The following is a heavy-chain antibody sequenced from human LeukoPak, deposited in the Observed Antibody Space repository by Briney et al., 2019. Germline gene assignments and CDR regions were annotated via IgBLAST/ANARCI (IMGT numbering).Heavy chain of an antibody. Sequence: ASETLSLTCTVSGGSISSSSYYWGWIRQPPRKGLEWIGSIYYSGSTYYNPSLKSRVTISVDTSKNQFSLKLSSVTAADTAVYYCARQSRSSSYPRYFDYWGQGTLVTVSS. CDR3: ARQSRSSSYPRYFDY. V-gene: IGHV4-39*01. J-gene: IGHJ4*02. CDR1: GGSISSSSYY. CDR2: IYYSGST. D-gene: IGHD3-22*01.